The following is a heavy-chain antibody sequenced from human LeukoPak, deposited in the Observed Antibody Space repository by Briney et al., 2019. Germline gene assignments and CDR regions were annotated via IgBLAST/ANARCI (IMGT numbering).Heavy chain of an antibody. CDR2: IYYTGST. Sequence: SETLSLTCTVSGGSINSYYWSWIRQPPGKGLEWIGYIYYTGSTKYNPSLKSRVTISVDTSKNQFSLKLSSVTAADTAMYYCAREGSSSPLSPRWGQGTLVTVSS. J-gene: IGHJ4*02. CDR1: GGSINSYY. V-gene: IGHV4-59*12. CDR3: AREGSSSPLSPR. D-gene: IGHD6-6*01.